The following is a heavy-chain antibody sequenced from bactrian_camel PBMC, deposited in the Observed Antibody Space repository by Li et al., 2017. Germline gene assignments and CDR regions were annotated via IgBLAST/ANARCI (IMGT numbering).Heavy chain of an antibody. D-gene: IGHD6*01. V-gene: IGHV3S55*01. CDR3: ATSHYGSSWSDDDFAY. Sequence: SLKLSCEASGYSIGHYCMGWFRQATDKEREGVAAIDSWGTTRVVDSVQGRFTISKDNPKNTLYLQMNGLNFEDTAVYYCATSHYGSSWSDDDFAYWGQGTQVTVS. J-gene: IGHJ6*01. CDR1: GYSIGHYC. CDR2: IDSWGTT.